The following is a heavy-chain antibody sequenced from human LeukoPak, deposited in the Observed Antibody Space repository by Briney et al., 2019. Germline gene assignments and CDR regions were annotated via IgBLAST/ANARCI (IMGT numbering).Heavy chain of an antibody. CDR2: INPNSGGT. Sequence: ASVKVSCKASGYTFTGYYMHWVRQAPGQGLEWMGWINPNSGGTNYAQKFQGWVTMTRDTSISTAYMELSRLRSDDTAVYYCARGYDSSGPPAGLFDYWGQGTLVTVSS. CDR3: ARGYDSSGPPAGLFDY. V-gene: IGHV1-2*04. D-gene: IGHD3-22*01. J-gene: IGHJ4*02. CDR1: GYTFTGYY.